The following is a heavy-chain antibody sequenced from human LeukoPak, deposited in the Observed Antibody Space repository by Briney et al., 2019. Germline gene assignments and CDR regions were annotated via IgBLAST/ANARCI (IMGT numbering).Heavy chain of an antibody. CDR2: INWNGGST. V-gene: IGHV3-20*04. Sequence: GGSLRLSCAASGFTFNDYGRSWVRQAPGKGLEWVSGINWNGGSTGYADSVKGRFTISRDNARNSVYLQMASLRVEDTAVYYCARDPVEWELLLDYWGQGTLVTVSS. D-gene: IGHD1-26*01. CDR1: GFTFNDYG. CDR3: ARDPVEWELLLDY. J-gene: IGHJ4*02.